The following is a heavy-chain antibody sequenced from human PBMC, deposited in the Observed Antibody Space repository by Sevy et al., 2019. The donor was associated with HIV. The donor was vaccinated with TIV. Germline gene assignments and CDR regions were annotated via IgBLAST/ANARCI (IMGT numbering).Heavy chain of an antibody. CDR2: IKQDESEK. Sequence: GGSLRLCCAASGFSFSTYWMHWVRQAPGKGLEWVATIKQDESEKYYVASVKGRFTISRDNAKNSVYLEMNSLRPEDTAIYYCAKGNSGSFDYWGQGTLVTVSS. CDR3: AKGNSGSFDY. J-gene: IGHJ4*02. V-gene: IGHV3-7*01. D-gene: IGHD3-22*01. CDR1: GFSFSTYW.